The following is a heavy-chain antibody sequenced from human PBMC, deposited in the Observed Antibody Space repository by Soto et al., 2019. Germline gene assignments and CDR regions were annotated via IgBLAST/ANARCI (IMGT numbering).Heavy chain of an antibody. CDR3: ANGLLLDSYYYDSTGTYYYGMDV. J-gene: IGHJ6*02. CDR1: GFTFSSYA. Sequence: GGSLRLSCAASGFTFSSYAMSWVRQAPGKGLEWVSAISGSGGSTYYADSVKGRFTISRDNSKNTLYLQMNSLRAEDTAVYYCANGLLLDSYYYDSTGTYYYGMDVWGQGTTVTVSS. V-gene: IGHV3-23*01. D-gene: IGHD3-22*01. CDR2: ISGSGGST.